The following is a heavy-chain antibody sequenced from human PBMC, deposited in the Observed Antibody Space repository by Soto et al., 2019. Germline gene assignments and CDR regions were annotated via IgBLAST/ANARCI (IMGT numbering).Heavy chain of an antibody. V-gene: IGHV3-30-3*01. J-gene: IGHJ6*02. D-gene: IGHD3-16*01. CDR1: GFALTPYS. CDR3: AKDAEMHATRLLSYFALDL. CDR2: LSSDGSNS. Sequence: QVQLVESGGGVVQPGGSLRLSCTARGFALTPYSIHWVRQAPGKGLEWVAGLSSDGSNSFYPDSVKGRITISRDNSKTTGHIQINNLRPDDPAIYYCAKDAEMHATRLLSYFALDLWGRGTAVTVSS.